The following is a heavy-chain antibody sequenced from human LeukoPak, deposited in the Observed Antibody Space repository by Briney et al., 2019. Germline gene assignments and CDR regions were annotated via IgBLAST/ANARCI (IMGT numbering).Heavy chain of an antibody. CDR3: ARVLAVRTSGWYSPNWFGP. V-gene: IGHV3-53*01. Sequence: GGSLRLSCAASGFTVSTNYKTWVRQAPGKGLEWVSLLNSGGTTYYADSVKGRFTISRDNSKNTIYLQMDSLRGEDTAVYYCARVLAVRTSGWYSPNWFGPWGQVTLVTVSS. CDR2: LNSGGTT. D-gene: IGHD6-19*01. CDR1: GFTVSTNY. J-gene: IGHJ5*02.